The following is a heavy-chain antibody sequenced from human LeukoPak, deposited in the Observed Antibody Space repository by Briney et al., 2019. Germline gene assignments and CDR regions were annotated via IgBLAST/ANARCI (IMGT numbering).Heavy chain of an antibody. V-gene: IGHV4-34*01. D-gene: IGHD3-9*01. CDR1: GGSFSGYY. CDR3: ARGRTGYYNTLDY. Sequence: SETLSLTCAVYGGSFSGYYWSWIRQPPGKGLEWIGEINHSGSTNYNPSLKSRVTISVDTSKNQFSLKLSSVTAADTAVYYCARGRTGYYNTLDYWGQGTLVTVSS. CDR2: INHSGST. J-gene: IGHJ4*02.